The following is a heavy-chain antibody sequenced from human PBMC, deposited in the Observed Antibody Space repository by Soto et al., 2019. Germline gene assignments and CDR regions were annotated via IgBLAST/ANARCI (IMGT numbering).Heavy chain of an antibody. CDR1: GGSISSYY. D-gene: IGHD3-22*01. J-gene: IGHJ5*02. CDR3: AKEMTYYYDSSGYRWFDP. CDR2: IYYSGST. V-gene: IGHV4-59*01. Sequence: SETLSLTCTVSGGSISSYYWSWIRQPPGKGLEWIGYIYYSGSTNYNPSLKSRVTISVDTSKNQFSLKLSSVTAADTAVYYCAKEMTYYYDSSGYRWFDPWGQGTLVTVSS.